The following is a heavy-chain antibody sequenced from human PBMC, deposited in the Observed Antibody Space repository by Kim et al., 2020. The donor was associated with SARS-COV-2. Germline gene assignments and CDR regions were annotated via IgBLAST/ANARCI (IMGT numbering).Heavy chain of an antibody. CDR2: IYYSGST. J-gene: IGHJ3*02. V-gene: IGHV4-39*01. CDR1: GGSISSSSYY. CDR3: ARRWFGELSRFDI. Sequence: SETLSLTCTVSGGSISSSSYYWGWIRQPPGKGLEWIGSIYYSGSTYYNPSLKSRVTISVDTSKNQFSLKLSSVTAADTAVYYCARRWFGELSRFDIWGQGTMVTVSS. D-gene: IGHD3-10*01.